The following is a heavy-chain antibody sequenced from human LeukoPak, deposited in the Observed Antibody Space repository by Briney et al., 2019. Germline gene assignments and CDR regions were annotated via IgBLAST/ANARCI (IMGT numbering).Heavy chain of an antibody. Sequence: GASVKVSCKASGYRFSRYGISWVRQAPGQGPEWLGWFSVFNGDTKYAEKFQGRVTVTTEISTDTAYMELSGLRSDDTGVYYCARGHGYYYYMDVWGKGTTVTVSS. V-gene: IGHV1-18*01. J-gene: IGHJ6*03. CDR2: FSVFNGDT. CDR3: ARGHGYYYYMDV. CDR1: GYRFSRYG.